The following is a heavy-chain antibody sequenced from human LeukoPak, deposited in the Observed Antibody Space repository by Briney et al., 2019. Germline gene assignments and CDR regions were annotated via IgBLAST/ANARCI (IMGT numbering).Heavy chain of an antibody. V-gene: IGHV3-13*01. J-gene: IGHJ6*02. CDR2: IGTAGDT. Sequence: GGSLRLSCAASGFTFSSYDMHWVRHATGKGLEWVSAIGTAGDTYYPGSVKGRFTISRENAKNSLYLQMNSLRAGDTAVYYCARAHAPTFYYYGMDVWGQGTTVTVSS. CDR1: GFTFSSYD. CDR3: ARAHAPTFYYYGMDV.